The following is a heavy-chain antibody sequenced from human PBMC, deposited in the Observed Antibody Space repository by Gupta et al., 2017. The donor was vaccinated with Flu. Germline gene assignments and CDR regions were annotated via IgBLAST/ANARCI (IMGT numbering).Heavy chain of an antibody. D-gene: IGHD3-16*02. V-gene: IGHV4-61*01. J-gene: IGHJ4*02. CDR3: ARSKIPFGGVIVPLGFDY. Sequence: QVQLQESGPGLVKPSETLSLTCTVSGDSVNSGSYYWSWIRQPPGKGLEWIGYIYYSGSTNYNPSLKRRVTISVDTSKNQFSRKVNSVTAADTAVYDCARSKIPFGGVIVPLGFDYWGPGTLVTVSS. CDR1: GDSVNSGSYY. CDR2: IYYSGST.